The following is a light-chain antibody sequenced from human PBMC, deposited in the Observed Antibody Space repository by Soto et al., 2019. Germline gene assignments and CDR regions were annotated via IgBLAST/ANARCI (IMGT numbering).Light chain of an antibody. J-gene: IGKJ1*01. CDR1: QSINSW. CDR2: KAS. V-gene: IGKV1-5*03. CDR3: QQYDDIWT. Sequence: DIQMTQSPSTLSASVGDRVTITCRASQSINSWLAWYQQKPGKAPNLLIYKASTLESGVPSRFSGSGSGTEFTLTISGLQPDDFATYFCQQYDDIWTFGQGTKVEI.